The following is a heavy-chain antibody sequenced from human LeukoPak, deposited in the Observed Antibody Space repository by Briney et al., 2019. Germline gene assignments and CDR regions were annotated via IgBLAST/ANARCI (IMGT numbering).Heavy chain of an antibody. CDR1: GYTFTSYG. Sequence: GASVKVSCKASGYTFTSYGISWVRQAPGQGLEWMGWISAYNGDTNYAQKLQGRVTMTTDTSTSTAYMELRSLRSDDTAVYYCAKTGYSGRLGLPALDYWGQGTLVTVSS. CDR2: ISAYNGDT. J-gene: IGHJ4*02. D-gene: IGHD6-13*01. CDR3: AKTGYSGRLGLPALDY. V-gene: IGHV1-18*01.